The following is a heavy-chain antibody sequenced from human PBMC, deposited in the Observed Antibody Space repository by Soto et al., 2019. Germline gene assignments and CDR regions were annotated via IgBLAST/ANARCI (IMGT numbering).Heavy chain of an antibody. CDR1: GGSFSGYY. D-gene: IGHD3-3*01. J-gene: IGHJ4*02. Sequence: SETLSLTCAVYGGSFSGYYWSWIRQPPGKGLEWIGEINHSGSTNYNPSLKSRVTISVDTSKNQFSLKLSSVTAADTAVYYCARERAVTIFGVVTRHDAYDYWGQGTLVTVS. CDR3: ARERAVTIFGVVTRHDAYDY. V-gene: IGHV4-34*01. CDR2: INHSGST.